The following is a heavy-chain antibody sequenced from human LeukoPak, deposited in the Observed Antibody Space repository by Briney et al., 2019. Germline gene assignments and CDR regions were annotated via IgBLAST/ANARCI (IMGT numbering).Heavy chain of an antibody. CDR2: ISGSGGST. V-gene: IGHV3-23*01. J-gene: IGHJ5*02. CDR1: GFTFSSYA. D-gene: IGHD3-10*01. CDR3: AKRNIHSGTYYTGWFDP. Sequence: GGSLRLSCAASGFTFSSYAMSWVRQAPGKGLEWVSDISGSGGSTYYADSVKGRLTISKDNSKNTLYLQMNSLRAEDTAVYYCAKRNIHSGTYYTGWFDPWGQGTLVTVSS.